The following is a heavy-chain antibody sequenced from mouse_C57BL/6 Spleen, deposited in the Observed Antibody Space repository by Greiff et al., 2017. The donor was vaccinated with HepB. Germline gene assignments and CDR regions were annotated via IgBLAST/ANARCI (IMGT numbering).Heavy chain of an antibody. CDR2: IDPSDSYT. V-gene: IGHV1-59*01. J-gene: IGHJ1*03. D-gene: IGHD1-1*01. CDR3: ARSGGSEGYFDV. CDR1: GYTFTSYW. Sequence: QVQLQQPGAELVRPGTSVKLSCKASGYTFTSYWMHWVKQRPGQGLEWIGVIDPSDSYTNYNQKFKGKATLTVDTSSSTAYMQLSSLTSEDSAVYSCARSGGSEGYFDVWGTGTTVTVSS.